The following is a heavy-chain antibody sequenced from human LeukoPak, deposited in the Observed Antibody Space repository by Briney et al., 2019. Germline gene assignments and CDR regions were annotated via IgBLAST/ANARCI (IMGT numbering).Heavy chain of an antibody. D-gene: IGHD4-17*01. CDR3: ARGSHGEHDS. CDR2: IDRSGGST. CDR1: GFTFSSYG. J-gene: IGHJ5*01. V-gene: IGHV3-23*01. Sequence: QPGGSLRLSCAASGFTFSSYGMHWVRQAPGKGLEWVAAIDRSGGSTFYADSVKGRFTISKDNSKNTLYLQINSLRVDDTAIYYCARGSHGEHDSWGQGTLVTVSS.